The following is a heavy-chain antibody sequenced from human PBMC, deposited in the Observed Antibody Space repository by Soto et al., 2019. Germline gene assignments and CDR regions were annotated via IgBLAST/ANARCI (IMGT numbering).Heavy chain of an antibody. D-gene: IGHD6-13*01. CDR3: ARDSRPIAAAVPDAFDI. Sequence: SETLSLTCTVSGGSISSGGYYWSWIRQHPGKGLEWIGYIYYSGSTYYNPSLKSRVTISVDTSKNQFSLKLSSVTAADTAVYYCARDSRPIAAAVPDAFDIWGQGTMVTVSS. J-gene: IGHJ3*02. V-gene: IGHV4-31*03. CDR1: GGSISSGGYY. CDR2: IYYSGST.